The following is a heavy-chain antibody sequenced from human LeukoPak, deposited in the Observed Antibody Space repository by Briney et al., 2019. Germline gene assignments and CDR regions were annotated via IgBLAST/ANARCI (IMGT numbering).Heavy chain of an antibody. J-gene: IGHJ4*02. D-gene: IGHD2/OR15-2a*01. V-gene: IGHV3-33*01. CDR1: GFIFSSYG. CDR2: IWYDGSNK. Sequence: GGSLRLSCAASGFIFSSYGMHWVRQAPGKGLEWVALIWYDGSNKYYTDSVKGRLTISRDNSKNTLYLQMNSLRAEDTAVYYCAREGPRGNSQFDYWGQGTLVTVSS. CDR3: AREGPRGNSQFDY.